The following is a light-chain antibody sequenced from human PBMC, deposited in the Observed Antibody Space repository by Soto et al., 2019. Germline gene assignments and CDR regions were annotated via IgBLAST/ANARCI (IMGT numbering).Light chain of an antibody. Sequence: DIQMTHSPSTLSASVGDRVTITCRASQSISSWLAWYQQKPGKAPNLLIYDASSLETGVPSRFSGSGSGTEFTLTISSLQPDDFATYYCQQYKGTFGQGTKVDIK. CDR1: QSISSW. CDR2: DAS. V-gene: IGKV1-5*01. CDR3: QQYKGT. J-gene: IGKJ2*02.